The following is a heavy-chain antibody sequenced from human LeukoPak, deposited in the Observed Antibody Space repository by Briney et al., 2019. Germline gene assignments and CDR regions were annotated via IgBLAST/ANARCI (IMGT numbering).Heavy chain of an antibody. J-gene: IGHJ4*02. D-gene: IGHD6-6*01. V-gene: IGHV3-30*03. CDR2: ISYDGSSK. CDR1: GFTFSSYG. Sequence: GGSLRLSCAASGFTFSSYGMHWVRQAPGKGLEWVAVISYDGSSKYYADSVKGRFTISRDNSKNTLYLQMNSLRAEDTAVYYCARDDPSMIAALHYWGQGTLVTVSS. CDR3: ARDDPSMIAALHY.